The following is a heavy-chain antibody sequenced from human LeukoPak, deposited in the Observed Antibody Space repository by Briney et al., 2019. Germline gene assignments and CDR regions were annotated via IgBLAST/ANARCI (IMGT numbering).Heavy chain of an antibody. CDR2: INSDGSST. D-gene: IGHD3-10*01. CDR3: ARVKTDGSGSYYQGMDV. Sequence: GGSLRLSCAASGFTFSNYWMHWVRQAPGKGLVWVSRINSDGSSTSYADSVKGRFTISRDNAKNTLYLQMNSLRAEDTAVYYCARVKTDGSGSYYQGMDVWGQGTTVTVSS. V-gene: IGHV3-74*01. J-gene: IGHJ6*02. CDR1: GFTFSNYW.